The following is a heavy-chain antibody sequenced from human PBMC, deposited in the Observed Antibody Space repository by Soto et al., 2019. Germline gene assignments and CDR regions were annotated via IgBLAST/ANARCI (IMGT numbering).Heavy chain of an antibody. CDR2: ISYDGSIK. V-gene: IGHV3-30*18. D-gene: IGHD6-13*01. CDR3: AKEEPPAGGIGAFDI. J-gene: IGHJ3*02. Sequence: QTGGSLRLSCAASGFTFSNSGMHWVRQAPGKGLEWVAVISYDGSIKYYADSVRGRFTISRDNSKNTLYLQMNGLRAEDTAMFYCAKEEPPAGGIGAFDIWGQGTLVTVS. CDR1: GFTFSNSG.